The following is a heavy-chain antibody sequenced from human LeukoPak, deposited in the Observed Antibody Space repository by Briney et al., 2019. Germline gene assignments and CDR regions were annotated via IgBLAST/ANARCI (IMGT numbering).Heavy chain of an antibody. Sequence: QPGGSLRLSCATSGFSFTDYPMNWVRQAPGKGLEWVGRIRSKVNSYATAYAESVKGRFIFSRDDSKNTAYLQMNSLKTEDTAMYYCTGGSDYWGQGTLVTVSS. V-gene: IGHV3-73*01. J-gene: IGHJ4*02. CDR1: GFSFTDYP. D-gene: IGHD2-15*01. CDR2: IRSKVNSYAT. CDR3: TGGSDY.